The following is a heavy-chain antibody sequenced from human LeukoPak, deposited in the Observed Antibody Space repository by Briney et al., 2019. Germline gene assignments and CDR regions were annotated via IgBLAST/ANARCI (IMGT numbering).Heavy chain of an antibody. CDR1: GYTFTSYP. D-gene: IGHD6-13*01. CDR3: AKFGLGSSWYTFDS. V-gene: IGHV7-4-1*02. J-gene: IGHJ4*02. CDR2: INTNTGNP. Sequence: GASVKVSCKASGYTFTSYPMNWVRQAPGQGLEWMGWINTNTGNPTYAQGFTGRFVFSLDTSVSTAYLQISSLKAEDTAVYYCAKFGLGSSWYTFDSWGQGTLVTVSA.